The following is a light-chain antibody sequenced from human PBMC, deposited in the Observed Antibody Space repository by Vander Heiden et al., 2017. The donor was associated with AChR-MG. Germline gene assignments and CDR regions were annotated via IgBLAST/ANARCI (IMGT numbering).Light chain of an antibody. J-gene: IGLJ2*01. CDR1: SSDVGGYNY. Sequence: QSALTQPASVSASPGQSITIPCTGTSSDVGGYNYVSWYQQHPGKAPRLMIYEVSNRPSGVSNRCSGSKSGNTASLTMSGLQAEDEADYYCSSYTSSSTLVFGGGTKLTVL. CDR3: SSYTSSSTLV. CDR2: EVS. V-gene: IGLV2-14*01.